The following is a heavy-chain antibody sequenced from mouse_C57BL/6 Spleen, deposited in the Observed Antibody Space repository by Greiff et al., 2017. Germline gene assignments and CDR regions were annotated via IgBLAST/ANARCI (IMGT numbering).Heavy chain of an antibody. CDR1: GYTFTSYW. J-gene: IGHJ2*01. Sequence: VQLQQPGAELVRPGSSVTLSCKASGYTFTSYWMHWVKQRPIQGLEWIGNIDPSDSDTHYNQKFKDKATLTVDKSSSTAYMQLSSLTSDDSAVYYCATSSGDYWGQGTTLTVSS. D-gene: IGHD3-2*02. CDR2: IDPSDSDT. CDR3: ATSSGDY. V-gene: IGHV1-52*01.